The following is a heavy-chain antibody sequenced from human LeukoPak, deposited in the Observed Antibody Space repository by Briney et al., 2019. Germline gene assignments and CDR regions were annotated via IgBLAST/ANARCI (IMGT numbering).Heavy chain of an antibody. CDR3: ARGRNEGSWGPGYYYMDV. V-gene: IGHV4-39*07. J-gene: IGHJ6*03. CDR2: IYYSGST. CDR1: GGSISSYY. D-gene: IGHD7-27*01. Sequence: PSETLSLTCTVSGGSISSYYWSWIRQPPGKGLEWIGSIYYSGSTYYNPSLKSRVTISVDTSKNQFSLKLSSVTAADTAVYYCARGRNEGSWGPGYYYMDVWGRGTTVTVSS.